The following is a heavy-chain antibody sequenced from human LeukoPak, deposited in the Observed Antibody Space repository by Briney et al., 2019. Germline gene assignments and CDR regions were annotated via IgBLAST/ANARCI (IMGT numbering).Heavy chain of an antibody. CDR2: ISGSGGST. CDR3: AKAPVKRINSYFDY. Sequence: QTGGSLRLSCAASGFTFSSYAMSWVRQAPGKGLEWVSAISGSGGSTYYADSVKGRFTISRDNSKNTLYLQMNSLRAEDTAVYYCAKAPVKRINSYFDYWGQGTLVTVSS. V-gene: IGHV3-23*01. CDR1: GFTFSSYA. D-gene: IGHD2-15*01. J-gene: IGHJ4*02.